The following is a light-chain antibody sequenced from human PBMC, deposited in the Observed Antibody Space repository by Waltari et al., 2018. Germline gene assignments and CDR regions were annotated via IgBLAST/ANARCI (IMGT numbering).Light chain of an antibody. CDR1: QSISSY. Sequence: AIRMTQSPSSISASTGDRVTITCRANQSISSYLAWYQQKPGKAPNLLIYAASTLQSGVPSRFSGSGSRTDFTLTISCLQSEDFATFYYQQYYTYPWTFGQGTKVEVK. V-gene: IGKV1-8*01. CDR2: AAS. J-gene: IGKJ1*01. CDR3: QQYYTYPWT.